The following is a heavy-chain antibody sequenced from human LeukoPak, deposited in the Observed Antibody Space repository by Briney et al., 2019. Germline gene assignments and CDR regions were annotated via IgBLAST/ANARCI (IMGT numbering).Heavy chain of an antibody. CDR2: INPNSGGT. CDR1: GYTFTGYY. J-gene: IGHJ5*02. Sequence: ASVKVSCKASGYTFTGYYMHWVRQAPGQGLEWMGWINPNSGGTNYAQKFQGRVTMTRDTSISTAYMELSRLRSDDTAVYYCARAVSSSGLWFDPWGQGTLVTVSS. V-gene: IGHV1-2*02. D-gene: IGHD6-6*01. CDR3: ARAVSSSGLWFDP.